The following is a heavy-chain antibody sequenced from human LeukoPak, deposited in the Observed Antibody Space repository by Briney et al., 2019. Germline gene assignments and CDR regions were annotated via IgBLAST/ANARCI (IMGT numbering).Heavy chain of an antibody. CDR1: GYTFTCYY. D-gene: IGHD2-15*01. CDR3: ARAGWYTLDN. Sequence: GASVKVSCKASGYTFTCYYMHWVRQAPGQGLEWMGWISAYNGNTNYAQKLQGRVTMTTDTSTSTAYMELRSLRSDDTAVYYCARAGWYTLDNWGQGTLVTVSS. V-gene: IGHV1-18*04. J-gene: IGHJ4*02. CDR2: ISAYNGNT.